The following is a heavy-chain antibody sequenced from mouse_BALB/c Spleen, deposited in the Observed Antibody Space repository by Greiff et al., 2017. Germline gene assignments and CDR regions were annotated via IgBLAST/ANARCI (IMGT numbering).Heavy chain of an antibody. J-gene: IGHJ3*01. CDR1: GFSLTSYG. CDR2: IWAGGST. CDR3: AREGPYGNYDWFAY. D-gene: IGHD2-1*01. Sequence: VQRVESGPGLVAPSQSLSITCTVSGFSLTSYGVHWVRQPPGKGLEWLGVIWAGGSTNYNSALMSRLSISKDNSKSQVFLKMNSLQTDDTAMYYCAREGPYGNYDWFAYWGQGTLVTVSA. V-gene: IGHV2-9*02.